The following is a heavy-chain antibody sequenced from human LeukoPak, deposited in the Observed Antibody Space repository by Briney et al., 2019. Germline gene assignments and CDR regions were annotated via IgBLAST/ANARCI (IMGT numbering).Heavy chain of an antibody. CDR1: GFTFSSYS. J-gene: IGHJ4*02. CDR3: ARERIGRAAAVGTEYFDY. V-gene: IGHV3-21*01. Sequence: GGSLRLSCAASGFTFSSYSMNWVRQAPGKGLEWVSSISNSSSYIYYAYSVKGRFTISRDNAKNSLYLQMSSLRAEDTAVYYCARERIGRAAAVGTEYFDYWGQGTLVTVSS. CDR2: ISNSSSYI. D-gene: IGHD6-13*01.